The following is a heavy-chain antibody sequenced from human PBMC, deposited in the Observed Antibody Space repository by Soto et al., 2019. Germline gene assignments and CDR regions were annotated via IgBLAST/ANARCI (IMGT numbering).Heavy chain of an antibody. CDR1: ASSFSRYV. CDR2: ITNTGGRT. Sequence: QLLSAGGRSLQPGALLRLSAVACASSFSRYVMCWRHQAPGKGLELVSIITNTGGRTYYDDSVKGRFIISRANTKNTLFLQMNSLRAEDTAVYFWGRGSISMIQMWFAPMGQGPLVTVPS. J-gene: IGHJ5*02. CDR3: GRGSISMIQMWFAP. D-gene: IGHD3-3*02. V-gene: IGHV3-23*01.